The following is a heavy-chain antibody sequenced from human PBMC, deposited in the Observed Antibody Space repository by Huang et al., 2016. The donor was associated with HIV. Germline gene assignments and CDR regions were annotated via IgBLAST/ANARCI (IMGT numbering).Heavy chain of an antibody. J-gene: IGHJ4*02. CDR1: GGSFSGYY. Sequence: QVQLRQWGAGLVKPSETLSLTCAVYGGSFSGYYWTWIRQSPGKGLEWSGEINPIGNPNDQPSLKSRFTISKDTAKNQFSLQLTSVSAADTGVYFCAREKAADSAWYGVYYFDYWGEGALVTVTS. CDR2: INPIGNP. V-gene: IGHV4-34*01. CDR3: AREKAADSAWYGVYYFDY. D-gene: IGHD6-19*01.